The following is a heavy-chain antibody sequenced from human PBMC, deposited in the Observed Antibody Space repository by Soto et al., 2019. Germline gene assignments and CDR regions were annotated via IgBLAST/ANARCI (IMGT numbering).Heavy chain of an antibody. J-gene: IGHJ4*02. V-gene: IGHV4-30-2*01. D-gene: IGHD3-3*01. CDR1: GGSISSGGYS. CDR2: IYHSGST. Sequence: QLQLQESGSGLVKPSQTLSLTCAVSGGSISSGGYSWSWIRQPPGKGLEWMGYIYHSGSTYYNPSPKSRVTRSVDRFKNQSSRRPSSVPAADAAVYYCASGPPFGRWGQGTLVTVSS. CDR3: ASGPPFGR.